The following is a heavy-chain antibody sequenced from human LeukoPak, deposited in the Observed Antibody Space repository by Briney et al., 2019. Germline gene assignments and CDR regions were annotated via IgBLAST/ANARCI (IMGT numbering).Heavy chain of an antibody. Sequence: ASVKVSCKASGYTFTSYYMHWVRQAPGQGLEWMGIINPSGGSTSYAQKFQGRVTMTRDTSTSTVYMELSSLRSEDTAVYYCARVVRGPPRGGPRTSDYWGQGTLVTVSS. J-gene: IGHJ4*02. V-gene: IGHV1-46*01. CDR1: GYTFTSYY. CDR2: INPSGGST. CDR3: ARVVRGPPRGGPRTSDY. D-gene: IGHD3-10*01.